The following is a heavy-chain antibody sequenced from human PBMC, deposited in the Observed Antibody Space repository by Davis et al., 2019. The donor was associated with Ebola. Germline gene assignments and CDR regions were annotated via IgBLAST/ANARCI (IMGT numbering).Heavy chain of an antibody. CDR3: ARDHYDYVWGSQSYFDY. CDR2: INSDGSST. CDR1: GFTFSSYW. D-gene: IGHD3-16*01. V-gene: IGHV3-74*01. Sequence: GESLKISCAASGFTFSSYWMHWVRQAPGKGLVWVSRINSDGSSTSYADSVKGRFTISRDNAKNTLYLQTNSLRAEDTAVYYCARDHYDYVWGSQSYFDYWGQGTLVTVSS. J-gene: IGHJ4*02.